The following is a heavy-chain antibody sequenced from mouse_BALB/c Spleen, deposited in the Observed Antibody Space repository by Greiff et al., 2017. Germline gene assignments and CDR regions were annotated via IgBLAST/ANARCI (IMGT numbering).Heavy chain of an antibody. Sequence: EVMLVESGGGLVKPGGSLKLSCAASGFTLSSYTMPWVRQTPEKRLEWVATISSGGSYTYYPDIVKGRFTISRGNAKNTLYLQKSRLKSEDTAMYYCTRAYGSSSWFAYWGQGTLVTVSA. CDR2: ISSGGSYT. CDR3: TRAYGSSSWFAY. CDR1: GFTLSSYT. V-gene: IGHV5-6-4*01. D-gene: IGHD1-1*01. J-gene: IGHJ3*01.